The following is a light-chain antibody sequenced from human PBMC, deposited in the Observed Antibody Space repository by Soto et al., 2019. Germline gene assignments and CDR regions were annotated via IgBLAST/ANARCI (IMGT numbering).Light chain of an antibody. J-gene: IGKJ2*01. CDR1: QGINTY. CDR3: QQAYITPYT. V-gene: IGKV1-39*01. Sequence: DIQVPQSPVSLSASVGDRVTITCRTSQGINTYLNWYQQKAGDAPRLLISAASDLQKGVPSRFSGSGSGADFTLTISSLRPEDFATYYCQQAYITPYTFGQGAKLEI. CDR2: AAS.